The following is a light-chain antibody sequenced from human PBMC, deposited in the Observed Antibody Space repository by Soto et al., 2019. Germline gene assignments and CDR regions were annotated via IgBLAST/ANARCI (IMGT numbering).Light chain of an antibody. Sequence: EIVLTQSPGTLSLSPGERATLSCRASHSVSSSYLAWYQQKPGEAPRLLIYGASSRATTIPDRFSGSGSGTAFTLTISRLEPEDFAVYYCQQYRSSPPITFGQGTRLEIK. V-gene: IGKV3-20*01. CDR3: QQYRSSPPIT. J-gene: IGKJ5*01. CDR2: GAS. CDR1: HSVSSSY.